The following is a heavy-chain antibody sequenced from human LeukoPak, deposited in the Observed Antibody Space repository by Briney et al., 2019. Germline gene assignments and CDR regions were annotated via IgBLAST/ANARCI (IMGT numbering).Heavy chain of an antibody. Sequence: PGPSLRLSCAASGFTFSNYAMHWVRQAPGKGLEWVAVISYDGSNKYYADSVKGRFTISRDNSKNTLYLQMNSLRTEDTAVYYCARGAIAVFGVVVNPHAFDIWGRGTMVTVSS. CDR3: ARGAIAVFGVVVNPHAFDI. CDR2: ISYDGSNK. J-gene: IGHJ3*02. D-gene: IGHD3-3*01. V-gene: IGHV3-30*04. CDR1: GFTFSNYA.